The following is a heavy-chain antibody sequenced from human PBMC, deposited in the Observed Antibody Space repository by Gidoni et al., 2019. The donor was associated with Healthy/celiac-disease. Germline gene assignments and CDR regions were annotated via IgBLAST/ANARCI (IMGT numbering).Heavy chain of an antibody. J-gene: IGHJ3*02. D-gene: IGHD2-2*01. V-gene: IGHV3-15*01. Sequence: EVQLVESGGGLVKPGGSLRLSCAASGFTFGNAWMGWVRQAPGLGLGWVGRIKSKTDGGRTDYAAPVKGRFTISRDDSKNTLYLQMNSLKTEDTAVYYCTTPRVPADDGSAFDIWGQGTMVTVSS. CDR3: TTPRVPADDGSAFDI. CDR2: IKSKTDGGRT. CDR1: GFTFGNAW.